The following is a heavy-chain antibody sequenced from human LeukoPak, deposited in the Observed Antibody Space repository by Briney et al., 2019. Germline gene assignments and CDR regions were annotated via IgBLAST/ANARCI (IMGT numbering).Heavy chain of an antibody. D-gene: IGHD1/OR15-1a*01. CDR1: GYTLTDKY. CDR2: INPNNGDT. J-gene: IGHJ4*02. V-gene: IGHV1-2*02. Sequence: ASVKVSCKASGYTLTDKYLHWVRQAPGQGLEWMGWINPNNGDTIYAQKFQGRVTMTRDTSISTAYMELSRLTSDDTAVYYCAREEQYNMYFDYWGQGTLVTVSS. CDR3: AREEQYNMYFDY.